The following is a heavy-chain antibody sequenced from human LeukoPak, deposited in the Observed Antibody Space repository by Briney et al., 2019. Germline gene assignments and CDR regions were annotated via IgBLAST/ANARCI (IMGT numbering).Heavy chain of an antibody. D-gene: IGHD1-26*01. Sequence: GGSLRLSCAASGFTFNNYAMNWVRQAPGKGLEWVSGITGSGGATYNADSVKGRFTISRDNSKNTLYLQMNSLRAEDTAVYYCAKGSKTRGTYFSDYWGQGTLVTVSS. J-gene: IGHJ4*02. CDR2: ITGSGGAT. V-gene: IGHV3-23*01. CDR1: GFTFNNYA. CDR3: AKGSKTRGTYFSDY.